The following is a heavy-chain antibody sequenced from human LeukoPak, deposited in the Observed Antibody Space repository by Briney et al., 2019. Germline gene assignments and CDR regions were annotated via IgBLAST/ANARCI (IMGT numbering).Heavy chain of an antibody. CDR2: INPNSGGT. CDR3: ARAYGSGTSYHPDY. D-gene: IGHD3-10*01. J-gene: IGHJ4*02. V-gene: IGHV1-2*02. CDR1: GYSFTAYY. Sequence: ASVKVSCKASGYSFTAYYIHWVRQAPGQGLEYMGWINPNSGGTNSSQRFQDRVTLTRDTSISTAFMELTSLTSDDTAVYYCARAYGSGTSYHPDYWGQGTLATVSS.